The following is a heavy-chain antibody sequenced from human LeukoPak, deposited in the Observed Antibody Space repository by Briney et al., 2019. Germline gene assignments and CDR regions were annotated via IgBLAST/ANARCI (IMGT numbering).Heavy chain of an antibody. CDR1: GDSVSSNSAA. CDR2: TYYRSKLYN. Sequence: SQTLSLTCAISGDSVSSNSAAWDWIRQSPSRGLEWLGRTYYRSKLYNDYAVSAKSRITINPDTSKNQFSLKLSSVTAADTAVYYCARHYYGSGSYRYFDFWGQGTLVTVSS. D-gene: IGHD3-10*01. CDR3: ARHYYGSGSYRYFDF. J-gene: IGHJ4*02. V-gene: IGHV6-1*01.